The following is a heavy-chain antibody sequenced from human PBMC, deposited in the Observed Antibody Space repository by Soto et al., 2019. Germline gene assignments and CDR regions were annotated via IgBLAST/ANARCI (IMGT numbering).Heavy chain of an antibody. J-gene: IGHJ4*02. CDR3: AKDKGGELFLGYYDY. CDR1: GFTFSGYG. V-gene: IGHV3-23*01. D-gene: IGHD1-7*01. CDR2: ISGSGGAT. Sequence: GGSLRLSCATSGFTFSGYGMNWVRQAPGKGLEWVSAISGSGGATYYAASVKGRFTISRDNSKNTMYLQMNSLRAEETAIYYCAKDKGGELFLGYYDYWGQGTMVPVSS.